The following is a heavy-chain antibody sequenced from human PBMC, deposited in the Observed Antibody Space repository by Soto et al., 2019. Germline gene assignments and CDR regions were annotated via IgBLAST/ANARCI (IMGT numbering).Heavy chain of an antibody. J-gene: IGHJ5*02. V-gene: IGHV4-30-2*01. CDR2: TYHSGST. CDR3: ARGQSGYDFNWFDP. Sequence: SETLSLTCAVSGGSIISGGYSWSWIRQPPGKGLEWIGYTYHSGSTYYNPSLKSRVTISVDRSKNQFSLKLSSVTAADTAVYYCARGQSGYDFNWFDPWGQGTLVTVSS. CDR1: GGSIISGGYS. D-gene: IGHD5-12*01.